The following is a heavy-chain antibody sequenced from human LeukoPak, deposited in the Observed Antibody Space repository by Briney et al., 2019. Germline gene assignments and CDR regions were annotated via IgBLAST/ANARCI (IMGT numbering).Heavy chain of an antibody. D-gene: IGHD2-15*01. J-gene: IGHJ1*01. CDR1: GFTFSTFA. CDR2: ISGGGDIT. V-gene: IGHV3-23*01. Sequence: GGSLRLSCAASGFTFSTFAMSWVRQAPGKGLEWVSLISGGGDITYYADSMKGRFTISRDNSKNTLYLHMNSLRAEDTAVYYCARDWGPTYCSGGSCYSKFRYFQHWGQGTLVTVSS. CDR3: ARDWGPTYCSGGSCYSKFRYFQH.